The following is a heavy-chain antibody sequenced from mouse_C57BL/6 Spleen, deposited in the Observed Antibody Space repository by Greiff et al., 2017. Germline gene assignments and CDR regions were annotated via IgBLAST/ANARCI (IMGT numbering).Heavy chain of an antibody. CDR1: GFNIKDDY. Sequence: VHVKQSGAELVRPGASVKLSCTASGFNIKDDYMHWVKQRPEQGLEWIGWIDPENGDTEYASKFQGKATITADTSSNTAYLQLSSLTSEDTAVYYCFYYGNYVGDYWGQGTTLTVSS. V-gene: IGHV14-4*01. CDR3: FYYGNYVGDY. CDR2: IDPENGDT. J-gene: IGHJ2*01. D-gene: IGHD2-1*01.